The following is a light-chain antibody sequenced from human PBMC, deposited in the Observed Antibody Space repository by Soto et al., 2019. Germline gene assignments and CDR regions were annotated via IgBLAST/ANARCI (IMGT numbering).Light chain of an antibody. CDR3: QQYHNWPPIT. Sequence: EIVMTQSPATLSVSPGERATLSCRASQSVSSNLAWFQQTPGQAPRLLIYGASTRATGIPARFSGSGSGTEFTLTISNLQSEDFAVYFCQQYHNWPPITFGQGTRLEIK. CDR1: QSVSSN. CDR2: GAS. V-gene: IGKV3-15*01. J-gene: IGKJ5*01.